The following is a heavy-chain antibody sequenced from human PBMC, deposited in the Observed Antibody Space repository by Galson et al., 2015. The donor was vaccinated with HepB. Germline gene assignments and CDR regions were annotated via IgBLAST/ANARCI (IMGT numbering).Heavy chain of an antibody. V-gene: IGHV2-5*01. D-gene: IGHD6-13*01. J-gene: IGHJ5*02. Sequence: PALVKPTQTLTLTCTFSGFSLSTSGVGVGWIRQPPGKALEWLALIYWNDDKRYSPSLKSRLTITKDTSKNQVVLTMTNMDPVDTATYYCAPQRYSWYSGWFDPWGQGTLVTVSS. CDR2: IYWNDDK. CDR1: GFSLSTSGVG. CDR3: APQRYSWYSGWFDP.